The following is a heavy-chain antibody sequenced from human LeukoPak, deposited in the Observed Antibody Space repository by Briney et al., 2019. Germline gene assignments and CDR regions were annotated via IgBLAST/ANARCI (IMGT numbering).Heavy chain of an antibody. J-gene: IGHJ6*02. CDR1: GGTFSSYA. CDR2: IIPIIGTA. CDR3: ARVLAAAGAADYYYYYGMDV. D-gene: IGHD6-13*01. V-gene: IGHV1-69*13. Sequence: SVKVSCKASGGTFSSYAISWVRQAHGQGLERMGGIIPIIGTANYAQKFQGRVTITADESTSTAYMELSSLRSEDTAVYYCARVLAAAGAADYYYYYGMDVWGQGTTVTVSS.